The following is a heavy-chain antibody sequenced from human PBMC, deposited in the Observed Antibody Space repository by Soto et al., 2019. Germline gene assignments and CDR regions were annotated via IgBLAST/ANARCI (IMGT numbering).Heavy chain of an antibody. CDR2: ISSSSSTI. J-gene: IGHJ4*02. D-gene: IGHD3-9*01. CDR3: ARNYDILTGYHNFDY. Sequence: PGGSLRLSCAASGFTFSSYSMNWVRQAPGKGLEWVSYISSSSSTIYYAVSVKGRFTISRDNAKNSLYLQMNSLRAEDTAVYYCARNYDILTGYHNFDYWAQGTLVTVSS. CDR1: GFTFSSYS. V-gene: IGHV3-48*01.